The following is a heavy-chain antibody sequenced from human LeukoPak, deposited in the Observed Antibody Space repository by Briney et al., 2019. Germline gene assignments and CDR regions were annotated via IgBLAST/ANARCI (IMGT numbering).Heavy chain of an antibody. CDR1: GGSISSSSYY. V-gene: IGHV4-39*07. D-gene: IGHD6-25*01. CDR2: IYYSGST. CDR3: ASTTSRAAINYGMDV. Sequence: PSETLSLTCTVSGGSISSSSYYWGWIRQPPGKGLEWIGSIYYSGSTYYNPSLKSRVTISVDTSKNQFSLKLSSVTAADTAVYYCASTTSRAAINYGMDVWGQGTTVTVSS. J-gene: IGHJ6*02.